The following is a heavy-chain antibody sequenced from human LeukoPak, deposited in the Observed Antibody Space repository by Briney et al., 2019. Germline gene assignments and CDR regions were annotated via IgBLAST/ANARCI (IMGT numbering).Heavy chain of an antibody. V-gene: IGHV3-48*01. D-gene: IGHD1-26*01. CDR1: GFTFSSYG. J-gene: IGHJ3*02. CDR2: ISSGSRTI. Sequence: PGGSLRLSCAASGFTFSSYGMNWVRQAPGKRLEWVSYISSGSRTIYYADSVKGRFTISRDNAKNSVYLQMDSLRAEDTAVYYCAKDSSGSYLGAFDIWGQGTMVTVSS. CDR3: AKDSSGSYLGAFDI.